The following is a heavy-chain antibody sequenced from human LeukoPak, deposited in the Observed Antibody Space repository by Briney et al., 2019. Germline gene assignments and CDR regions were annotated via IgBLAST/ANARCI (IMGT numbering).Heavy chain of an antibody. J-gene: IGHJ3*02. D-gene: IGHD1-1*01. CDR1: GFTFSSYS. V-gene: IGHV3-21*01. CDR2: ISSSSSYI. Sequence: TGGSLRLSCAASGFTFSSYSMNWVRQAPGKGLEWVSSISSSSSYIHYADSVKGRFTISRDNAKNSLYLQMNSLRAEDTAVYYCARAASGTYAFDIWGQGTMVTVSS. CDR3: ARAASGTYAFDI.